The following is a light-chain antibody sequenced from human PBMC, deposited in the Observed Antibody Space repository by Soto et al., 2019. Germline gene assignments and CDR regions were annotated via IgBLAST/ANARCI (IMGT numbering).Light chain of an antibody. CDR3: QQRNVWPPVT. CDR1: LNVNSY. Sequence: VLTQSPATLSLSPGERATLSCRASLNVNSYLAWYQQKPGQAPRLLIYGAFNRATGIPARFSGSGSGTDFTLTISSLEPEDSAVYYCQQRNVWPPVTFGQGTRLEI. J-gene: IGKJ5*01. V-gene: IGKV3-11*01. CDR2: GAF.